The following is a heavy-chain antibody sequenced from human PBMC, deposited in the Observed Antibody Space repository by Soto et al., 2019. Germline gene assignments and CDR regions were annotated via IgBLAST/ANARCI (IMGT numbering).Heavy chain of an antibody. CDR1: GYTFTGYY. Sequence: ASVKVSCKASGYTFTGYYMHWVRQAPGQGLEWMGWINPNSGGTNYAQKFQGRVTMTRDTSISTAYMELSRLRSDDTAVYYCAKDRTALYYYDRSGRAGSWGPGTLVTVSS. CDR2: INPNSGGT. CDR3: AKDRTALYYYDRSGRAGS. V-gene: IGHV1-2*02. J-gene: IGHJ4*02. D-gene: IGHD3-22*01.